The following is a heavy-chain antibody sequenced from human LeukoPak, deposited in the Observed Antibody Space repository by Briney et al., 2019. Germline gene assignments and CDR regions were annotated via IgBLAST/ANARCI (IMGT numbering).Heavy chain of an antibody. CDR1: GGTFSSYA. Sequence: ASVKVSFKASGGTFSSYAISWVRQAPGQGLEWMGGIIPIFGTANYAQKFQGRVTITADESTSTAYMELSSLRSEDTAVYYCARGYYYDSSGYYLQHWGQGTLVTVSS. V-gene: IGHV1-69*13. J-gene: IGHJ1*01. CDR3: ARGYYYDSSGYYLQH. D-gene: IGHD3-22*01. CDR2: IIPIFGTA.